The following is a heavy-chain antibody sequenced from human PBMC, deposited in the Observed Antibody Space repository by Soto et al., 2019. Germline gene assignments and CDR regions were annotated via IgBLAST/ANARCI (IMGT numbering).Heavy chain of an antibody. CDR1: GFSFSTHG. J-gene: IGHJ3*02. CDR3: TRDRGLSSWFYHDAFDI. Sequence: GGSLRLSCAASGFSFSTHGMHWVRQAPGKGLEWVATIWYDGDTQYYADSVKGRLTISRDNSKNTLYLQMNSLKTEDTAVYYCTRDRGLSSWFYHDAFDIWGQGTMVTVSS. D-gene: IGHD6-13*01. CDR2: IWYDGDTQ. V-gene: IGHV3-33*01.